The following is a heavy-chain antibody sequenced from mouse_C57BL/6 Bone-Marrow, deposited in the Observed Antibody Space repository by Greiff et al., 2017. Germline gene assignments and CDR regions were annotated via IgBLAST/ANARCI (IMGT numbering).Heavy chain of an antibody. D-gene: IGHD2-12*01. CDR3: ARWAYYSYYVWFAY. CDR2: IHPNSGST. J-gene: IGHJ3*01. Sequence: QVQLQQPGAELVKPGASVKLSCKASGYTFTSYWMHWVKQRPGQGLEWIGMIHPNSGSTNYNEKFKSKATLTVDKSSSTAYMQLSSLTSEDSAVDYCARWAYYSYYVWFAYWGQGTLVTVSA. V-gene: IGHV1-64*01. CDR1: GYTFTSYW.